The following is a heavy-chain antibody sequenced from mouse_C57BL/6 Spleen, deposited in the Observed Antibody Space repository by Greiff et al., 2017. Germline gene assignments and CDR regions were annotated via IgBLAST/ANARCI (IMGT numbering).Heavy chain of an antibody. CDR2: ISSGSSTI. J-gene: IGHJ4*01. V-gene: IGHV5-17*01. D-gene: IGHD1-1*01. Sequence: EVQLVESGGGLVKPGGSLKLSCAASGFTFSDYGMHWVRQAPEKGLEWVAYISSGSSTIYYADTVKGRFTISRDNAKNTLFLQMTSLRSEDTAMYYCASGRFHYYAMDYWGQGTSVTVSS. CDR1: GFTFSDYG. CDR3: ASGRFHYYAMDY.